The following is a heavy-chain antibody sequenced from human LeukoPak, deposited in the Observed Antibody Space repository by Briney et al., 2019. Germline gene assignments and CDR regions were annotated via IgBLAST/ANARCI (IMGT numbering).Heavy chain of an antibody. V-gene: IGHV1-2*02. CDR2: IHPNSGGT. Sequence: ASVKVSCKASGYTFTGYYLHWVRQAPGQGLEWMGWIHPNSGGTSYAQNFQGRVTMTRDTSISTAYMELSRLRSDDTAVYYCARGRTNWGYYFDYWGQGTLATVSS. CDR3: ARGRTNWGYYFDY. CDR1: GYTFTGYY. D-gene: IGHD7-27*01. J-gene: IGHJ4*02.